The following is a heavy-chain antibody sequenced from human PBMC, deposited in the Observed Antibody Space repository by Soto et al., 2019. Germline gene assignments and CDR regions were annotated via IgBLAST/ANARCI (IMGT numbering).Heavy chain of an antibody. D-gene: IGHD1-7*01. CDR2: IIPIFGTA. CDR1: GGTFSSYA. CDR3: AREETGTTSGWFDP. J-gene: IGHJ5*02. Sequence: ASVKVSCKASGGTFSSYAISWVRQAPGQGLEWMGGIIPIFGTANYAQKFQGRVTITADESTSTAYMELSSLRSEDTAVYYCAREETGTTSGWFDPWGQGTLVTVSA. V-gene: IGHV1-69*13.